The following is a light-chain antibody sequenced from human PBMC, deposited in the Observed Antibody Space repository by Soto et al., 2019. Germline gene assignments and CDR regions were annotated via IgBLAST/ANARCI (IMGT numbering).Light chain of an antibody. V-gene: IGKV3-20*01. J-gene: IGKJ1*01. CDR1: QSVRSK. Sequence: ILGTKSAINRSASPGERATLSCMASQSVRSKLAWYQQKPGQAPRLLIYGASTRATGIPARFSGSGSGTDFTLTISRLEPEDFAVYYCQQYGSSPTTFGHGTKVDIK. CDR3: QQYGSSPTT. CDR2: GAS.